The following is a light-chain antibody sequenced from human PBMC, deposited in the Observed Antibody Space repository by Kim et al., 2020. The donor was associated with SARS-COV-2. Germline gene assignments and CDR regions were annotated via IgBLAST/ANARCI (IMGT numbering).Light chain of an antibody. J-gene: IGKJ1*01. CDR1: QGISNY. V-gene: IGKV1-9*01. CDR3: QQLSTYPRT. Sequence: SIGDTVTITCRASQGISNYLAWYQQTPGKAPKLLIYAASTLQSGVPSRFTGSGSGTEFSLTISSLEPEDFATYYCQQLSTYPRTFGQGTKVDIK. CDR2: AAS.